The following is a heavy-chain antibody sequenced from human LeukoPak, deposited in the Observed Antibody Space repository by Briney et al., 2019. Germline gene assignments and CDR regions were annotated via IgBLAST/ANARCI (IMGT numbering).Heavy chain of an antibody. CDR2: ISGSSDDI. D-gene: IGHD3/OR15-3a*01. Sequence: GGSLRLSCAASGFTFSDHYMDWVRQAPGKGLEWVADISGSSDDIHYADSVTGRFTISRDNAKNSVYLQMNSLRAEDTAVYYCATTRGLWWFDPWGQGTLVTVSS. V-gene: IGHV3-11*06. J-gene: IGHJ5*02. CDR3: ATTRGLWWFDP. CDR1: GFTFSDHY.